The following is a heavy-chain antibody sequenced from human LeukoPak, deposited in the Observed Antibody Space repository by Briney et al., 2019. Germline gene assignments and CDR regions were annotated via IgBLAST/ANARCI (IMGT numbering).Heavy chain of an antibody. CDR2: IKQDGGEK. D-gene: IGHD6-13*01. CDR3: ASRAGYTGSWSAFDY. V-gene: IGHV3-7*05. Sequence: GGSLRLSCTASTFTLNNYWMSWVRQAPGKGLEWVANIKQDGGEKYHVDSVKGRFTISRDNAKNSLYLQMNSLRAEDTAVYYCASRAGYTGSWSAFDYWGQGTLVTVSS. CDR1: TFTLNNYW. J-gene: IGHJ4*02.